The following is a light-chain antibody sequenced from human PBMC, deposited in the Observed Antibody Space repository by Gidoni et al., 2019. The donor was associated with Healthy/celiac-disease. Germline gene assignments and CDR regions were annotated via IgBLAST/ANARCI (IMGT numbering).Light chain of an antibody. Sequence: QSALPQPPSVSGSPGQSVTISCPGTSSDVGSYNRVSWYQQPPGTAPKLMIYEVSNRPSGVPDRFSGSKSGNTASLTISGLQAEDEADYYCSSYTSSSSVFGGGTKLTVL. CDR1: SSDVGSYNR. V-gene: IGLV2-18*02. J-gene: IGLJ3*02. CDR3: SSYTSSSSV. CDR2: EVS.